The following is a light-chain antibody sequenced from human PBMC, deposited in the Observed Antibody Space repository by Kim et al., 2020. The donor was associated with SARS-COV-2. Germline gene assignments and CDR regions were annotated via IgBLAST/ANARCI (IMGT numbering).Light chain of an antibody. J-gene: IGKJ3*01. Sequence: DIQMTQSPSTLSASVGDRVTITCRTTQSISSHLNWYQQKPGRAPKLLISASSTLQGGAPSRFSGSGSETDFTLTISSLQPEDFATYFCQQSYITPFTFGPGTKVDIK. V-gene: IGKV1-39*01. CDR3: QQSYITPFT. CDR2: ASS. CDR1: QSISSH.